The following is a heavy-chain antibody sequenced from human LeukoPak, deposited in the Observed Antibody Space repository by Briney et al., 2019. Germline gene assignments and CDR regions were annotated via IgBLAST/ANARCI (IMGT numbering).Heavy chain of an antibody. CDR1: GFTFSNSA. Sequence: GGSLRLSCAASGFTFSNSAMSWVRQAPGKGLEWVSAISGSGVSTYYADYVKGRFTISRDNAKDTLYLQMNSLRAEDTAVYYCARGYTSWYWGQGTLVTVSS. CDR2: ISGSGVST. CDR3: ARGYTSWY. V-gene: IGHV3-23*01. J-gene: IGHJ4*02. D-gene: IGHD2-2*02.